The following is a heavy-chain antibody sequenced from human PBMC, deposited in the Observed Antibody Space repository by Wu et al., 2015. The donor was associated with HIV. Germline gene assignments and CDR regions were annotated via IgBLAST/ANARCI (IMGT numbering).Heavy chain of an antibody. CDR2: INHSGST. Sequence: QVQLQQWGAGLLKPSETLSLTCAVYGGSFSGYYWSWIRQPPGKGLEWIGEINHSGSTNYNPSLKSRVTISVDTSKNQFSLKLSSVTAADTAVYYCAGQLRGGIVVVPAALSLDVWGKGTTGHRLL. D-gene: IGHD2-2*01. V-gene: IGHV4-34*01. CDR1: GGSFSGYY. J-gene: IGHJ6*04. CDR3: AGQLRGGIVVVPAALSLDV.